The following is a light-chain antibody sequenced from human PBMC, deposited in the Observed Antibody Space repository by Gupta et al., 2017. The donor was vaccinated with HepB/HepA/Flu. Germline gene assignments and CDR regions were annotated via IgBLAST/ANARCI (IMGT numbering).Light chain of an antibody. CDR2: GPT. V-gene: IGKV1-6*01. Sequence: ASHGIRNDLGWYQQKPGKAPKVLIYGPTYLQSGVPSRFSGSGSGTDFSLTMSILEPEDFATYYCLADFTYPLTFGGGTKVEIK. CDR3: LADFTYPLT. CDR1: HGIRND. J-gene: IGKJ4*01.